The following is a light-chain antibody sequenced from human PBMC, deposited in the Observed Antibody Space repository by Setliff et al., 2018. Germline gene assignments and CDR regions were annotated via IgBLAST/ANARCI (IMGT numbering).Light chain of an antibody. CDR3: SSYTSLSTRV. Sequence: SALAQPASVSGSPGQSITISCTGASSDIGDSNYVSWYQQLPGKAPKLIIFEVSNRPSGIPNRFSGSKSGNTASLSISGLQAEDEADYYCSSYTSLSTRVFGTGTKVTVL. CDR2: EVS. V-gene: IGLV2-14*01. J-gene: IGLJ1*01. CDR1: SSDIGDSNY.